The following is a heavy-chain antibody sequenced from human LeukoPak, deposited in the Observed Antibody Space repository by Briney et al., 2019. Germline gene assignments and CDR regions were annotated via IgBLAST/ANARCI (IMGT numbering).Heavy chain of an antibody. J-gene: IGHJ4*02. V-gene: IGHV3-30*18. CDR2: ISYDGRNI. Sequence: GGSLRLPCAASGFTFNNYGMHWVRQAPGKGLEWVAVISYDGRNIHYPDSVKGRFTISRDISTDTLWLQMDSLRTEDTAVYYCAKGPLRGTAAAIDYWGQGTLVTVSS. D-gene: IGHD2-2*01. CDR3: AKGPLRGTAAAIDY. CDR1: GFTFNNYG.